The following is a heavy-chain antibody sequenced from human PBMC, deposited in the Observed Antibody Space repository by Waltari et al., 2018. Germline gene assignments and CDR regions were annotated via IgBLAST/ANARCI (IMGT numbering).Heavy chain of an antibody. J-gene: IGHJ4*02. D-gene: IGHD5-18*01. Sequence: QLQLQESGPGLVKPSETLSLTCTVSGGSISSSSYYWGWIRQPPGKGLEWIGSIYYSGGTYSTPSLKSRVTISVDTSKNPFSLKLSSVTAADTAVYFCARIVDTAMVYYFDYWGQGTLVTVSS. V-gene: IGHV4-39*01. CDR1: GGSISSSSYY. CDR3: ARIVDTAMVYYFDY. CDR2: IYYSGGT.